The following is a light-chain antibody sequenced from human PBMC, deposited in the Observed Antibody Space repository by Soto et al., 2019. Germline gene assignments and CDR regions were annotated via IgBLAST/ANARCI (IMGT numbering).Light chain of an antibody. CDR1: QSVSSY. J-gene: IGKJ3*01. Sequence: EIVLTQSPATLSLSPGERATLSCRASQSVSSYLAWYQQKPGQAPRLLIFDASTRATGIPARFSGSGSGTEFILTISILEPEDFSVYYCQQRSNSFTFGPGTKVDI. CDR3: QQRSNSFT. V-gene: IGKV3-11*01. CDR2: DAS.